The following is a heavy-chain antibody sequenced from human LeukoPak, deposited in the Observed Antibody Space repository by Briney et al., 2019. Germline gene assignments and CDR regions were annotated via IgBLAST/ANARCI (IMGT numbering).Heavy chain of an antibody. CDR1: GFTFSSYA. D-gene: IGHD2-8*01. CDR2: IANDEGYK. CDR3: VREGNGEGGNAFDI. Sequence: PGGSLRLSCAASGFTFSSYAMNWVRQAPGKGLEWVAVIANDEGYKHYADSLKGRFTISRDNSNTLYLQMNSLRVEDTAVYYRVREGNGEGGNAFDIWGQGTMVTVSS. V-gene: IGHV3-30*04. J-gene: IGHJ3*02.